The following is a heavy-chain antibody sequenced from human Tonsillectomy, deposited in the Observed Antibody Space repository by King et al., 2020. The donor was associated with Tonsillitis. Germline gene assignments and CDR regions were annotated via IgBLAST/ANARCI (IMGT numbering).Heavy chain of an antibody. D-gene: IGHD3-16*02. J-gene: IGHJ4*02. V-gene: IGHV3-23*04. Sequence: VQLVESGGGLVQPGGSLRLSCAASGFNFSSYAMSCVRPAPGKGLDWVSAISGSGGSTYSADSVKGRVTLSRNNSKTTLDRQMNSLRAEDTAVYYCAKDKPTFGGVIGCFDYWGQGTLVTVSS. CDR2: ISGSGGST. CDR1: GFNFSSYA. CDR3: AKDKPTFGGVIGCFDY.